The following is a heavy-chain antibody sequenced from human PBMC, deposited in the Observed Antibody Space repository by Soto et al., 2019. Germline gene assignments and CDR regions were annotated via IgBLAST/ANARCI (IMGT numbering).Heavy chain of an antibody. V-gene: IGHV4-31*03. D-gene: IGHD4-4*01. CDR2: IDNSGIT. J-gene: IGHJ4*02. Sequence: SETLSFTCTVSGGSISSGDHYWGWIRQHPERGLEWIGYIDNSGITYDNPSLKSRITMSVDTSQNQFSLKLRSVTAADTAVYYCARNYRNYWHYFDSWGQGTLVTVSS. CDR3: ARNYRNYWHYFDS. CDR1: GGSISSGDHY.